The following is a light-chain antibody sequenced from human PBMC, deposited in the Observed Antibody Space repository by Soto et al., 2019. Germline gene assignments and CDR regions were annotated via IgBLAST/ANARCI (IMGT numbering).Light chain of an antibody. CDR3: QQRSNWPGT. CDR2: DAS. Sequence: EIVLTQSPGTLSLSPGERATLSCRASQSVRSSLAWYQQQPGQAPRLLIYDASNRATGIPGRFSGSGSGTDFTLTISSLDPKDFAVYYCQQRSNWPGTFGLGTKVDIK. CDR1: QSVRSS. V-gene: IGKV3-11*01. J-gene: IGKJ1*01.